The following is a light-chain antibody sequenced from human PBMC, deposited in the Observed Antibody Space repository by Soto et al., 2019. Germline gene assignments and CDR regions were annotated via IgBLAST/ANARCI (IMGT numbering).Light chain of an antibody. Sequence: EIVLTQSPATLSLSPGERATLSCRASQGVSSYLAWYQQKPGQAPRLLIYDASNRATGIPARFSGSGPGTDFTLTISSLEPEDFAVYYCQQYNTWRSISFGQGTRLEIK. V-gene: IGKV3D-11*01. J-gene: IGKJ5*01. CDR1: QGVSSY. CDR3: QQYNTWRSIS. CDR2: DAS.